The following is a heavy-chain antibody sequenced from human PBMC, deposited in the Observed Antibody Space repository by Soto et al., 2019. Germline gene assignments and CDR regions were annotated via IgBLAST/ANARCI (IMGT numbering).Heavy chain of an antibody. CDR2: IIPIFGTA. D-gene: IGHD1-26*01. Sequence: GTPVEVSCKASGGTFSSYAISWVRQAPGQGLEWMGGIIPIFGTANYAQKFQGRVTITADESTSTAYMELSSLRSEDTAVYYCARDFRDSGSYYMIGYWGQGTLVTVSS. J-gene: IGHJ4*02. V-gene: IGHV1-69*13. CDR3: ARDFRDSGSYYMIGY. CDR1: GGTFSSYA.